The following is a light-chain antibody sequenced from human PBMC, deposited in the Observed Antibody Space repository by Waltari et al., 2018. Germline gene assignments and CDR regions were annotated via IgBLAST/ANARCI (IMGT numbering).Light chain of an antibody. V-gene: IGKV1-33*01. CDR2: DAS. CDR1: QDISNC. Sequence: DIQMTQSPSSLSASVGDRVTISCQASQDISNCLNWYQQRPGKAPKLLIYDASIRETGVPSRFSGSGSGTDFTFTISSLQPEDIATYYCQQYDNLPRRGLTFGPGTKINIE. CDR3: QQYDNLPRRGLT. J-gene: IGKJ3*01.